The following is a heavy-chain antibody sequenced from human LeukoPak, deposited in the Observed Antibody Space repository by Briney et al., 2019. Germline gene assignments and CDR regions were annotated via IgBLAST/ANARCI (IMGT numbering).Heavy chain of an antibody. V-gene: IGHV4-4*07. CDR3: AREMQDKSLQWIGELKKYYYYYMDV. D-gene: IGHD3-10*01. CDR2: IYSTGNT. CDR1: GGSISSYY. Sequence: SETLSLTCTVSGGSISSYYWSWIRQPAGKGLEWIGRIYSTGNTNYNPSLKSRVTMSVDTSKNQFSLKLTSVTAADTAVYYCAREMQDKSLQWIGELKKYYYYYMDVWGKGTTVIVSS. J-gene: IGHJ6*03.